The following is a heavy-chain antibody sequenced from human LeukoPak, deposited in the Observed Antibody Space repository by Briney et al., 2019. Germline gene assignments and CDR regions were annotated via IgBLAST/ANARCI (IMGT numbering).Heavy chain of an antibody. CDR2: INHSGST. Sequence: PSETLSLTCAVYGGSFSGYYWSWIRQPPGEGLEWIGEINHSGSTNYNPSLKSRVTISVDTSKNQFSLKLSSVTAADTAVYYCARAGRRSTIFGVVIPFDIWGQGTMVTVSS. CDR1: GGSFSGYY. CDR3: ARAGRRSTIFGVVIPFDI. V-gene: IGHV4-34*01. J-gene: IGHJ3*02. D-gene: IGHD3-3*01.